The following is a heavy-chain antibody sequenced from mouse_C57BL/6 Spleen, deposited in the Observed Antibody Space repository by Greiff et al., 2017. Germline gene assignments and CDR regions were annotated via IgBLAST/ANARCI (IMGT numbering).Heavy chain of an antibody. CDR3: APYGYDRNYAMDY. J-gene: IGHJ4*01. Sequence: EVQLQQSGPELVKPGASVKMSCKASGYTFTDYNMHWVKQSHGKSLEWIGYINPNNGGTSYNQKFKVKATLTVNKSSSTAYMELRSLTSEDSAVYYCAPYGYDRNYAMDYWGQGTSVTVSS. CDR2: INPNNGGT. V-gene: IGHV1-22*01. CDR1: GYTFTDYN. D-gene: IGHD2-2*01.